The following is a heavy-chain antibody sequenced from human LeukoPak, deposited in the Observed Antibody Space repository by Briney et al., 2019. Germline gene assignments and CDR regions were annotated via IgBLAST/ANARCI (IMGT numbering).Heavy chain of an antibody. Sequence: SETLSLTCTVSGGSISSSAYYWSWIRQQPGKGVEWIGYIYHIGNTHYNPSLGSRLTISVDTSKNQFSLKLSSVTAADTAGYYCAREMVGRFFDSWGQGTLVTVSS. CDR1: GGSISSSAYY. CDR2: IYHIGNT. V-gene: IGHV4-31*03. CDR3: AREMVGRFFDS. J-gene: IGHJ4*02. D-gene: IGHD2-8*01.